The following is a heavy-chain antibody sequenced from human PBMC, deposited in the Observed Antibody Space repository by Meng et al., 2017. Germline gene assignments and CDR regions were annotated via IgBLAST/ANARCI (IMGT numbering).Heavy chain of an antibody. CDR1: GYTFTSYA. J-gene: IGHJ6*02. CDR2: INAGNGNT. V-gene: IGHV1-3*01. D-gene: IGHD5-12*01. Sequence: ASVKVSCKASGYTFTSYAMHWVRQAPGQRLEWMGWINAGNGNTKYSQKFQGRVTMTRDTSISTAYMELSRLRSDDTAVYYCARDLFSGFDSYYYYYYGMDVWGQGTTVTVSS. CDR3: ARDLFSGFDSYYYYYYGMDV.